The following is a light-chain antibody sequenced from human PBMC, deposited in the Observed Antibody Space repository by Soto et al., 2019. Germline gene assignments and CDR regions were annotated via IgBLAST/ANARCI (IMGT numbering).Light chain of an antibody. CDR3: LAWDASLNGYV. Sequence: QSVLTQPPSASGTPGQRVTISCSGSSSNIGSKTVNWYQQVPGTVPKLLIYNSYQRPSGVPDRFSGSKSGTSASLAISGLQSEDEADYYCLAWDASLNGYVFGTGTKLTVL. CDR1: SSNIGSKT. V-gene: IGLV1-44*01. CDR2: NSY. J-gene: IGLJ1*01.